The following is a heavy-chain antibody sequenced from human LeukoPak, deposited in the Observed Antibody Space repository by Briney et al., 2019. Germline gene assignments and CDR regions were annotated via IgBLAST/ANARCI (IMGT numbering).Heavy chain of an antibody. V-gene: IGHV3-33*08. CDR1: GFTFSSYG. CDR2: IWYDGSNK. D-gene: IGHD4-11*01. CDR3: ARDPYSNYGFFDY. Sequence: GGSLRLSCGGSGFTFSSYGMHWVRQAPGKGLEWVAVIWYDGSNKYYADSVKGRFTISRDNSKNTLYLQMNSLRAEDTAVYYCARDPYSNYGFFDYWGQGTLVTVSS. J-gene: IGHJ4*02.